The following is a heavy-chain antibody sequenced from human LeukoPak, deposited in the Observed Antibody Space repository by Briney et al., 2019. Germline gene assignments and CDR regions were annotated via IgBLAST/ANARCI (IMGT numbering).Heavy chain of an antibody. CDR2: IRAYNGNT. Sequence: ASVKVSCKASGYTFTSYGISWVRQAPGQGLEWMGWIRAYNGNTNYAQKLQGRVTMTTDTSTSTAYMELRSLRSDDTAVYYCARAPGYCSGGSCYGLGDYWGQGTLVTVSS. CDR3: ARAPGYCSGGSCYGLGDY. CDR1: GYTFTSYG. D-gene: IGHD2-15*01. V-gene: IGHV1-18*01. J-gene: IGHJ4*02.